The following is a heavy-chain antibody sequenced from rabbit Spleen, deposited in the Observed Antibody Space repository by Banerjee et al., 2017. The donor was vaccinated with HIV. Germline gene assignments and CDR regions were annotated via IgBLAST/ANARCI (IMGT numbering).Heavy chain of an antibody. D-gene: IGHD1-1*01. CDR1: GVSFSSGFD. CDR3: ARDTSSSFSSYGMDL. V-gene: IGHV1S40*01. CDR2: IYTGNSKT. J-gene: IGHJ6*01. Sequence: QQLVESGGGLVKPGASLTLTCKASGVSFSSGFDMCWVRLAPGKGLEWIACIYTGNSKTYYANWAKDRFTISKTSSTTVTLQMTSLTAADTATYFCARDTSSSFSSYGMDLWGPGTLVTVS.